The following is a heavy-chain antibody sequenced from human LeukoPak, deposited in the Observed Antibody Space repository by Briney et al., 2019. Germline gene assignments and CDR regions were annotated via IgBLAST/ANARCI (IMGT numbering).Heavy chain of an antibody. V-gene: IGHV3-21*01. CDR2: ISSSSTYI. CDR1: GFTFSSYS. CDR3: ARDNVVRGAPEFDY. Sequence: GGSLRLSCAASGFTFSSYSMNWVRQAPGKGLEWVSSISSSSTYIYYADSVKGRLTISRDDAKNSLYLQMNSLRAEDTAVYYCARDNVVRGAPEFDYWGQGTPVTVSS. D-gene: IGHD3-10*01. J-gene: IGHJ4*02.